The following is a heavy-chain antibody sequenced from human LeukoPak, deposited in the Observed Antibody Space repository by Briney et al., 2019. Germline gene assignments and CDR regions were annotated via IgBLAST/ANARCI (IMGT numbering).Heavy chain of an antibody. CDR1: GFTFSSYS. D-gene: IGHD2-15*01. V-gene: IGHV3-21*01. J-gene: IGHJ4*02. CDR3: ARDLVVVVAARDY. CDR2: ISSSSSYI. Sequence: PGGSLRLSCAASGFTFSSYSMNWVRQAPGKGLEWVSSISSSSSYIYYADSVKGRFTISRDNAKNSLYLQMNSLRAEDTAVYYCARDLVVVVAARDYWGQGTLVTVSS.